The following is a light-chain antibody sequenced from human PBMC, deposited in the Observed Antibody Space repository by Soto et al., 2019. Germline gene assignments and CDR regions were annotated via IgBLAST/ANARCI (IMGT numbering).Light chain of an antibody. Sequence: EIVLTQSPDTLSLSPGERATLSCRASQSVSSSYLAWYQQKPGQAPRLLIYAASSRAAGIPDKFSGSGSGTDFTLTISRLEPEDFAVYYCQQYGSSPLYTFGQGTKLEIK. CDR3: QQYGSSPLYT. V-gene: IGKV3-20*01. CDR1: QSVSSSY. J-gene: IGKJ2*01. CDR2: AAS.